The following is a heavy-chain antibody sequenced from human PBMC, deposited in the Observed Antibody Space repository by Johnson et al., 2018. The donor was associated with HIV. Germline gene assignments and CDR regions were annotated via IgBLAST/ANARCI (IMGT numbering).Heavy chain of an antibody. CDR2: ISWDGGST. D-gene: IGHD2-21*02. J-gene: IGHJ3*02. CDR1: GFTFDDYT. Sequence: VQLVESGGVVVQPGGSLRLSCAASGFTFDDYTMHWVRQAPGKGLEWVSLISWDGGSTYYADSVKGRFTISRDNSKNSLYLQMNSLRTEDTAVYYCARGIRGVVVTADDAFDIWGQGTMVTVSS. V-gene: IGHV3-43*01. CDR3: ARGIRGVVVTADDAFDI.